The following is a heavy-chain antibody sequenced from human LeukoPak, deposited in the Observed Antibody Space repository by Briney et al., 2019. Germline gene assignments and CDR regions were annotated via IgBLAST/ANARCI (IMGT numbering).Heavy chain of an antibody. CDR1: GGSISSYY. J-gene: IGHJ6*02. Sequence: PSETLSLTCTVSGGSISSYYWSWIRQPPGKGLEWIGEINHSGSTNYNPSLKSRVTISVDTSKNQFSLKLSSVTAADTAVYYCARVLLTLEVYHYGMDVWGQGTTVTVSS. V-gene: IGHV4-34*01. CDR3: ARVLLTLEVYHYGMDV. D-gene: IGHD3-10*01. CDR2: INHSGST.